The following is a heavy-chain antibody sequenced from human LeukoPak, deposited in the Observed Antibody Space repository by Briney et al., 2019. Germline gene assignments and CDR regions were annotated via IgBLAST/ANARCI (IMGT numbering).Heavy chain of an antibody. CDR1: GFTFSSYS. CDR3: AREVSLGYFDY. J-gene: IGHJ4*02. CDR2: ISSRSNYI. Sequence: RGSLRLSCAASGFTFSSYSMNWVRQAPGKGLEWVAHISSRSNYIYYADSLKGRFTISRDNAKNSLYLQMNSLRAEDTAVYYCAREVSLGYFDYWGQGTLVTVSS. V-gene: IGHV3-21*01.